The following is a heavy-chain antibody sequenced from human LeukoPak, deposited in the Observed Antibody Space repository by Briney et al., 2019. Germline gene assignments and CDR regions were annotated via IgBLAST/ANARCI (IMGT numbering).Heavy chain of an antibody. CDR1: GFTFSSYS. D-gene: IGHD2-2*03. Sequence: PGGSLRLSCAASGFTFSSYSMNWVRQAPGKGLEWVSYISSSISTIYYADSVKGRFTIPRDNAKNSMYLQMNSLRAEDTALYYCARAGRFGYCSGTSCYAPFDYWGQEPWSPSPQ. V-gene: IGHV3-48*01. CDR2: ISSSISTI. J-gene: IGHJ4*01. CDR3: ARAGRFGYCSGTSCYAPFDY.